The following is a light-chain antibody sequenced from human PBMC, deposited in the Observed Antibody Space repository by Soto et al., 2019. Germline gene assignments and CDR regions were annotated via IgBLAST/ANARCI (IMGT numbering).Light chain of an antibody. CDR2: GAS. CDR3: QHRSNWPIT. V-gene: IGKV3D-20*02. J-gene: IGKJ5*01. CDR1: QTISNTF. Sequence: IVLAQTRCNLYVSAEEIATLSCRVSQTISNTFLAWYQQRPGQAPRLLIYGASGRAAGIPDRFSGSGSETDFTLTISSLEPEDFAVYYCQHRSNWPITFGQGTRLEI.